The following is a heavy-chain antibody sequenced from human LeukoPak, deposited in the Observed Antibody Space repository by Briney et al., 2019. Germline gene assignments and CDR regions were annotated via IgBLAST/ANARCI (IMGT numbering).Heavy chain of an antibody. CDR3: AREQGHYDSSGFYYYYYMDV. D-gene: IGHD3-22*01. Sequence: ASETLSLTCAVSGGSITSYYWSWIRQVPGKGLEWIGYVHYSGTSNYNPSLKSRVTISVDTSKNQFSLKLSSVTAADTAVYYCAREQGHYDSSGFYYYYYMDVWGKGTTVTISS. J-gene: IGHJ6*03. CDR2: VHYSGTS. V-gene: IGHV4-59*12. CDR1: GGSITSYY.